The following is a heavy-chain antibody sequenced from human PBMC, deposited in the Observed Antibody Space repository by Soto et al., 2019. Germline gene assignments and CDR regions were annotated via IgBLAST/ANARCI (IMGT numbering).Heavy chain of an antibody. V-gene: IGHV1-3*01. CDR2: INAGNGNT. CDR1: GYTFTSYA. J-gene: IGHJ6*02. D-gene: IGHD3-3*01. CDR3: SRAHSDCWSGPQEYYYYYCGMDV. Sequence: QVQLVQSGAEVKKPGASVKVSCKASGYTFTSYAMHWVREAPGQRLEWMGWINAGNGNTKYTQKLQGRVTITRDTSASNAYMALSSLRSEDTAVSYCSRAHSDCWSGPQEYYYYYCGMDVWGLGATVTFSS.